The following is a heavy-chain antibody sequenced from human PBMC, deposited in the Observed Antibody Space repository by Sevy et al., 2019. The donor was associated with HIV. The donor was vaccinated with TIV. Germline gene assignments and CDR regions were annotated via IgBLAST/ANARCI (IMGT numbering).Heavy chain of an antibody. D-gene: IGHD2-15*01. Sequence: ASVKVSCKASGFSFTAYFIHWVRQAPGQGLEWMGWINPNSGGTNYAQKFQGRVTMTSDASISAAYMELTSLTSDDTAVYYCARDRFIFGSGPPDSWGQEPWSPSPQ. J-gene: IGHJ5*01. V-gene: IGHV1-2*02. CDR3: ARDRFIFGSGPPDS. CDR1: GFSFTAYF. CDR2: INPNSGGT.